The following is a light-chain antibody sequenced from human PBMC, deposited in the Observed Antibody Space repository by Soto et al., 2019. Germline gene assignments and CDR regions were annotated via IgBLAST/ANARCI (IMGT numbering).Light chain of an antibody. V-gene: IGKV3-20*01. Sequence: EIVLTQSPGTLSWSPGERATLSCRASQSVSSSYLAWYQQKSGQAPRLLIYRASSRATGIPDRFSGSGSGTDVTLTISRLEPEDFAVFYCQHYGSSPWTFGQGTKVEIK. CDR2: RAS. J-gene: IGKJ1*01. CDR1: QSVSSSY. CDR3: QHYGSSPWT.